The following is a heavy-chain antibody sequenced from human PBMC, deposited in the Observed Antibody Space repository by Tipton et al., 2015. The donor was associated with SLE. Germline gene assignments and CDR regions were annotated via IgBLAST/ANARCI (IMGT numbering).Heavy chain of an antibody. D-gene: IGHD3-3*01. J-gene: IGHJ5*02. CDR3: ARQFLFGFFDP. Sequence: TLSLTCAVYGVSFSGYYWSWIRQPAGKGLEWIGRVDTDGTTSYNPSVESRVTISLDTSQKQFSLRLSSVWAADTAVYYCARQFLFGFFDPWGQGILVTVSS. CDR1: GVSFSGYY. CDR2: VDTDGTT. V-gene: IGHV4-59*10.